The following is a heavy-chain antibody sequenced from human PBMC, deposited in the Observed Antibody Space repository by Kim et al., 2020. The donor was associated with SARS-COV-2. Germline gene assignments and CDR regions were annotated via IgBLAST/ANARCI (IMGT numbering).Heavy chain of an antibody. J-gene: IGHJ4*02. Sequence: NHNPSLKSRVTISVDTSKNQFALKLSSVTAADTAVYYWAKGPVGAKGLDYWGQGTLVTVSS. CDR3: AKGPVGAKGLDY. V-gene: IGHV4-34*01. D-gene: IGHD1-26*01.